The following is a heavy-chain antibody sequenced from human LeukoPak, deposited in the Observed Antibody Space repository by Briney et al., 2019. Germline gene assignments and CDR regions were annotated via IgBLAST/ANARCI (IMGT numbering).Heavy chain of an antibody. J-gene: IGHJ6*02. CDR3: ARGRDSGYDSYYGMDV. CDR2: IIPIFGTA. CDR1: GGTFSSYA. V-gene: IGHV1-69*13. D-gene: IGHD5-12*01. Sequence: ASVKVSCTASGGTFSSYAISWVRQAPGQGLEWMGGIIPIFGTANYAQKFQGRVTITADESTSTAYMELSSLRSEDTAVYYCARGRDSGYDSYYGMDVWGQGTTVTVSS.